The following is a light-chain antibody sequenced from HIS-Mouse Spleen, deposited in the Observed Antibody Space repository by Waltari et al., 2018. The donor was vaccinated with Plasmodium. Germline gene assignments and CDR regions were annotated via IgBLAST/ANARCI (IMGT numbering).Light chain of an antibody. CDR3: YSTDSSGNHRV. V-gene: IGLV3-10*01. Sequence: SYELTQPPSVSVSPGQTARITCSGDALPKKYAYWYQQKSGQAPVLVSYEDSKRPSGMPERCSGSSSGTMATWTISGAQVEDEADYYCYSTDSSGNHRVFGGGTKLTVL. J-gene: IGLJ3*02. CDR2: EDS. CDR1: ALPKKY.